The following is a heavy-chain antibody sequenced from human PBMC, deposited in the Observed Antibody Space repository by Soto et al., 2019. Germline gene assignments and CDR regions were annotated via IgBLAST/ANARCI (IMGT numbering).Heavy chain of an antibody. CDR3: ARGSEPNSSGWYLSSYGMDV. CDR1: GGSVSSNSAA. D-gene: IGHD6-19*01. V-gene: IGHV6-1*01. Sequence: PSQTLSLTCAISGGSVSSNSAAWNWIRQSPSRGLEWLGRTYYRSKWYNDYAVSVKSRITINPDTSKNQFSLQLNSVTPEDTAVYYCARGSEPNSSGWYLSSYGMDVWGQGTTVTVSS. J-gene: IGHJ6*02. CDR2: TYYRSKWYN.